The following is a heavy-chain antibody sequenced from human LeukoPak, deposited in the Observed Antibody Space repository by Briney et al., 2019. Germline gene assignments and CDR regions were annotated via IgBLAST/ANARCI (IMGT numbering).Heavy chain of an antibody. Sequence: ASVKVSCKASGYTFTGYYMHWVRQAPGQGLEWMGWINPNSGGTNYAQKFQGRVTMTRDTSISTAYMELSRLRSDDTAVYYCAKENYYDSSGYSFSDYWGQGTLVTVSS. CDR3: AKENYYDSSGYSFSDY. J-gene: IGHJ4*02. V-gene: IGHV1-2*02. D-gene: IGHD3-22*01. CDR1: GYTFTGYY. CDR2: INPNSGGT.